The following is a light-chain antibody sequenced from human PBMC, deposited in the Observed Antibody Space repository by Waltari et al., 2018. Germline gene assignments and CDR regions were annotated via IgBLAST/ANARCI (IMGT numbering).Light chain of an antibody. Sequence: SYELTQPPSVSVSPGQTARITRSGDALPKTYAYWYQQKPGQAPVVVIYKDSERPSGIPERFSGSSSGTSVTLTISGVQAEDEADYYCQSADSSGIYVIFGGGTKLTVL. CDR3: QSADSSGIYVI. J-gene: IGLJ2*01. CDR2: KDS. V-gene: IGLV3-25*03. CDR1: ALPKTY.